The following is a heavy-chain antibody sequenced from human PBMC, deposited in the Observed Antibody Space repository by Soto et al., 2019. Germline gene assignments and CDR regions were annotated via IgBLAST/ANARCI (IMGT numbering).Heavy chain of an antibody. CDR2: ISSSSSTI. D-gene: IGHD6-13*01. J-gene: IGHJ6*02. V-gene: IGHV3-48*02. Sequence: GGSLRLSCAASGFTFSSYSMNWVRQAPGKGLEWVSYISSSSSTIYYADSLKGRFTISRDNAKNSLYLQMNSLRDEDTVVYYCSRVDVAAAGSYYYYYYGMDVWGQGTTVTVSS. CDR3: SRVDVAAAGSYYYYYYGMDV. CDR1: GFTFSSYS.